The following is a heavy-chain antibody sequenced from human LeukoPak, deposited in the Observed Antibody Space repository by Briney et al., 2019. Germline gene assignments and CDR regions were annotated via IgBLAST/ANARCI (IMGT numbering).Heavy chain of an antibody. V-gene: IGHV1-2*06. J-gene: IGHJ5*02. D-gene: IGHD1-1*01. CDR2: INPNSGGT. CDR3: ARGGAVLGTKYNWFDP. Sequence: ASVKVSCKASGYTFTSYDINWVRQAPGQGPEWMGRINPNSGGTNYAQKFQGRVTMTRDTSISTGYMELSRLRSGDTAVYYCARGGAVLGTKYNWFDPWGQGTLVTVSS. CDR1: GYTFTSYD.